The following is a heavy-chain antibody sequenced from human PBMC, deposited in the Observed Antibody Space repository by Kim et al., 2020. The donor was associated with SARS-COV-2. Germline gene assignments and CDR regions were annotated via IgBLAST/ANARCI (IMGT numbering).Heavy chain of an antibody. J-gene: IGHJ4*02. V-gene: IGHV4-59*01. CDR1: GGSISSYY. CDR2: IYYSGST. CDR3: ARGDSSGYYGTFLDY. D-gene: IGHD3-22*01. Sequence: SETLSLTCTVSGGSISSYYWSWIRQPPGKGLEWIGYIYYSGSTNYNPSLKSRVTISVDTSKNQFSLKLSSVTAADTAVYYCARGDSSGYYGTFLDYWGQGTLVTVSS.